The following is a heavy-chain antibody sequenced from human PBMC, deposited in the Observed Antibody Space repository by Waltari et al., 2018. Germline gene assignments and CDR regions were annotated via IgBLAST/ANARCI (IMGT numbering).Heavy chain of an antibody. CDR1: GFTFTSYY. J-gene: IGHJ4*02. D-gene: IGHD6-6*01. CDR2: INPSGDTT. CDR3: ARGSGRPDFDY. Sequence: QAQLVQSGAEVKKPGASVKVSCKASGFTFTSYYIHWLRQAPGQGLEWMGLINPSGDTTTFAQKFQGGVTLTKDTSTTTIYMELTSLRSEDTAVYFCARGSGRPDFDYWGQGTLVNVSS. V-gene: IGHV1-46*01.